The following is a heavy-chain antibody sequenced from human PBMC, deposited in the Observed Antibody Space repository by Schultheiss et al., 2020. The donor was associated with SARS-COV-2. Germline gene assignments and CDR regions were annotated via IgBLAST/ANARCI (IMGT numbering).Heavy chain of an antibody. CDR1: GFTFSSYA. Sequence: GGSLRLSCAASGFTFSSYAMSWVRQAPGKGLEWVSGISWNSGSIGYADSVKGRFTISRDNSKNTLYLQMNSLRAEDTAVYYCANGRTRIATTGPRFEYWGQGTLVTVSS. CDR3: ANGRTRIATTGPRFEY. J-gene: IGHJ4*02. V-gene: IGHV3-23*01. CDR2: ISWNSGSI. D-gene: IGHD6-13*01.